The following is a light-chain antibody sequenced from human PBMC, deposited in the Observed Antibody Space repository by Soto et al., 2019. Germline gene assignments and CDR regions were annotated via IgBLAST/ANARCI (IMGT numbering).Light chain of an antibody. J-gene: IGKJ1*01. CDR1: QSVSTN. CDR3: QQYNNWPRT. Sequence: EIVMTQSPATLSVSPGHRATLSCRASQSVSTNLGWYQQRPGQAPRLLIYSASSRATGVPARFSGSGSGTEFTLTISSLQSEDFAVYYCQQYNNWPRTFGQGTKVDI. CDR2: SAS. V-gene: IGKV3-15*01.